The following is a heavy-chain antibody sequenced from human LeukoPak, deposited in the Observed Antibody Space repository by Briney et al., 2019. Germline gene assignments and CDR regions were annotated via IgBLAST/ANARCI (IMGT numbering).Heavy chain of an antibody. CDR3: ARFFNYYCSGGSCYLDY. D-gene: IGHD2-15*01. J-gene: IGHJ4*02. Sequence: GGSLRLSCAASGFTFSSYSMNWVRQAPGKGLEWVSSISSSSSYIYYADSVKGRFTISRDNAKNSLYLQMNSLRAEDTAVYYCARFFNYYCSGGSCYLDYWGQGTLVTVSS. V-gene: IGHV3-21*01. CDR2: ISSSSSYI. CDR1: GFTFSSYS.